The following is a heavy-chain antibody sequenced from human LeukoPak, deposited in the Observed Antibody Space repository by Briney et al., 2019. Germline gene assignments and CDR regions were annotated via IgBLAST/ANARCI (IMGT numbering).Heavy chain of an antibody. J-gene: IGHJ4*02. CDR1: GGSISSYY. Sequence: TPSETLSLTCTVSGGSISSYYWSWIRQPAGKGLEWIGRIYTSGSTNYNPSLKSRVTMSVDTSKNQFSLKLSSVTAADTAVYYCARDRYYYDSSGYYLFDYWGQGTLVTVSS. CDR3: ARDRYYYDSSGYYLFDY. D-gene: IGHD3-22*01. CDR2: IYTSGST. V-gene: IGHV4-4*07.